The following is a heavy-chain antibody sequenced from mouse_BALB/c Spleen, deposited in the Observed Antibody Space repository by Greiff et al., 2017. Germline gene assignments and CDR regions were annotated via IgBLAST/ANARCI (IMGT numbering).Heavy chain of an antibody. CDR3: ARQDYGFDY. CDR1: GFTFSSYT. V-gene: IGHV5-12-2*01. D-gene: IGHD1-1*01. CDR2: ISNGGGST. Sequence: EVHLVESGGGLVQPGGSLKLSCAASGFTFSSYTMSWVRQTPEKRLEWVAYISNGGGSTYYPDTVKGRFTISRDNAKNTLYLQISSLKSEDTAMYYCARQDYGFDYWGQGTTLTVSS. J-gene: IGHJ2*01.